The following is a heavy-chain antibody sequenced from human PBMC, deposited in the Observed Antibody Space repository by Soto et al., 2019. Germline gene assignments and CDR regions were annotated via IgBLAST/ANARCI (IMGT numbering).Heavy chain of an antibody. CDR2: INSDGSST. J-gene: IGHJ6*02. Sequence: GGSHRLSSTASGFNFGSYWMHWVRQAPGKGLVWVSRINSDGSSTSYADSVKGRFTISRDNAKNTLYLQMNSLRAEDTAVYYCARDLGYSSGWYPGGYYYYGMDVWGQGTTVTVS. V-gene: IGHV3-74*01. D-gene: IGHD6-19*01. CDR3: ARDLGYSSGWYPGGYYYYGMDV. CDR1: GFNFGSYW.